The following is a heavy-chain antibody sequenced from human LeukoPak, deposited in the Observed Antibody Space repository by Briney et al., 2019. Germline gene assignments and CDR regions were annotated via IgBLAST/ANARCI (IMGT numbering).Heavy chain of an antibody. V-gene: IGHV5-51*01. D-gene: IGHD7-27*01. J-gene: IGHJ4*02. Sequence: ESLXXXCKGSGYSFTSYWIGWVRQLPGKGLEWMGIIYPGDSDTRYSPSFQGQVTISADKSISTAYLQWSSLKASDTAMYYCARNWAAVYDYWGQGTLVTVSS. CDR1: GYSFTSYW. CDR2: IYPGDSDT. CDR3: ARNWAAVYDY.